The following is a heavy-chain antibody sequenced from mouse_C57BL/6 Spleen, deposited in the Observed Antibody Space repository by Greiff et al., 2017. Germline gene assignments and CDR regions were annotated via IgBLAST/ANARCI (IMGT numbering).Heavy chain of an antibody. D-gene: IGHD2-2*01. CDR2: ISGGGGNT. Sequence: EVQVVESGGGLVKPGGSLKLSCAASGFTFSSYTMSWVRQTPEKRLEWVATISGGGGNTYYPDSVKGQFTISRDNAKNTLYLQMSSLRSEDTALYYCARLVTTSFDYWGQGTTLTVSS. J-gene: IGHJ2*01. V-gene: IGHV5-9*01. CDR1: GFTFSSYT. CDR3: ARLVTTSFDY.